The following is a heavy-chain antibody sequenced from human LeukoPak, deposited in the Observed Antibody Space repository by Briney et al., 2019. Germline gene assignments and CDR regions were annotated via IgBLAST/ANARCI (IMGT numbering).Heavy chain of an antibody. J-gene: IGHJ4*02. CDR3: ASLRGTSYDSSGY. CDR1: GLTFSKYW. CDR2: VNGDGRST. D-gene: IGHD3-22*01. V-gene: IGHV3-74*01. Sequence: PGGSLRLSCAASGLTFSKYWVNWVRQAPGKGLVWVSRVNGDGRSTNYADSVKGRFTISRDNAKNTLYLQMNSLRAEDTAVYYCASLRGTSYDSSGYWGQGTLVTVSS.